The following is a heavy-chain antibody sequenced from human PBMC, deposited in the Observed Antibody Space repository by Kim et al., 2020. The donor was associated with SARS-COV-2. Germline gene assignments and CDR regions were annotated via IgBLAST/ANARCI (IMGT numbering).Heavy chain of an antibody. V-gene: IGHV3-33*06. Sequence: GGSLRLSCAASGFTFSSYGMHWVRQAPGKGLEWVAVIWYDGSNKYYADSVKGRFTISRDNSKNTLYLQMNSLRAEDTAVYYCAKGRTSSSRSPDRWGQGTLVTVSS. CDR1: GFTFSSYG. CDR2: IWYDGSNK. CDR3: AKGRTSSSRSPDR. D-gene: IGHD6-13*01. J-gene: IGHJ5*02.